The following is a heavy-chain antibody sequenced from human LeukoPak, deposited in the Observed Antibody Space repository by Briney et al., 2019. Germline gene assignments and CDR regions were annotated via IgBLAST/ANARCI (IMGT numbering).Heavy chain of an antibody. CDR2: ISGSGGST. CDR3: ASQGDDILTGYS. J-gene: IGHJ4*02. V-gene: IGHV3-23*01. D-gene: IGHD3-9*01. CDR1: GFTFSSYA. Sequence: PGGSLRLSCAASGFTFSSYAMSWVRQAPGRGLEWVSAISGSGGSTYYADSVKGRFTISRDNAKNSLYLQMNSLRAEDTAVYYCASQGDDILTGYSWGQGTLVTVSS.